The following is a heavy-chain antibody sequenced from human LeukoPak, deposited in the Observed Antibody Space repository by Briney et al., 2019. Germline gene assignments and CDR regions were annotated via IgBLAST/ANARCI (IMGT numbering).Heavy chain of an antibody. CDR2: IYYSGST. J-gene: IGHJ4*02. Sequence: KTSETLSLTCTVSGGSISSYYWSWIRQPPGKGLEWIGYIYYSGSTNYNSSLKSRVTISVDTSKNHFSLKLSSVTAADTVVYYCARLYDCSGYYYPFDYWGQGTLVTVSS. V-gene: IGHV4-59*08. CDR1: GGSISSYY. D-gene: IGHD3-22*01. CDR3: ARLYDCSGYYYPFDY.